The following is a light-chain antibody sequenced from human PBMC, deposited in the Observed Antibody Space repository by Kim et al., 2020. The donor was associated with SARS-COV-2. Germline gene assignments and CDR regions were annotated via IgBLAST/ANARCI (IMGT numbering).Light chain of an antibody. J-gene: IGLJ2*01. CDR3: QVWHSGGDRVV. V-gene: IGLV3-21*04. CDR2: SDT. CDR1: NIGDSR. Sequence: APGKAASITWGRSNIGDSRVHWYQQKQGQAPVLLIHSDTDRPSGIPQRFSGSNSGTTATLTIRRIEAGDEADYYCQVWHSGGDRVVFGGGTQLTVL.